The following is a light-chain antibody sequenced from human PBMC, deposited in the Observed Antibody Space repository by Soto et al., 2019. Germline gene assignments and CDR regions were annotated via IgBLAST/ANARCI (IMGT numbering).Light chain of an antibody. CDR2: GAS. Sequence: DIQMTQSPSSLSASVEDRVSITCRASQRIDRYLNWYQQKPGKAPKLLIYGASSLQSGVPSRFSGSGSGTDSTLTISSLQPEDFATYYCQQYNSYRSSWTFGQGTKV. CDR3: QQYNSYRSSWT. V-gene: IGKV1-39*01. J-gene: IGKJ1*01. CDR1: QRIDRY.